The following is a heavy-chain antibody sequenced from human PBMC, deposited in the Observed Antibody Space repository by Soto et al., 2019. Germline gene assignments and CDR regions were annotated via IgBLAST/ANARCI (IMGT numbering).Heavy chain of an antibody. V-gene: IGHV3-23*01. CDR2: ISGSGGST. J-gene: IGHJ5*02. Sequence: EVQLLESGGGLVQPGGSLRLSCAASGFTCSSYAMSWVRQAPGKGLEWVSAISGSGGSTYYADSVKGRFTISRDNSKNTLYLQMNSLRAEDTAVYYCAKEGRRFFIALSNWFDPWGQGTLVTVSS. CDR1: GFTCSSYA. D-gene: IGHD3-10*01. CDR3: AKEGRRFFIALSNWFDP.